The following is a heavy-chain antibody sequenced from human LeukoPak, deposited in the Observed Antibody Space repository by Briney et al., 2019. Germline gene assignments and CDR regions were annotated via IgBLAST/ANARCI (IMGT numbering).Heavy chain of an antibody. Sequence: GESLKISCKGSGYSFTSYWIGWVRQMPGKGLEWMGIIYPGDSDTRYSPSFQGQVTISADKSISTTYLQWSSLKASDTAMYYCAISTMIVVVKAHDAFDIWGQGTMVTVSS. CDR2: IYPGDSDT. V-gene: IGHV5-51*01. J-gene: IGHJ3*02. CDR1: GYSFTSYW. D-gene: IGHD3-22*01. CDR3: AISTMIVVVKAHDAFDI.